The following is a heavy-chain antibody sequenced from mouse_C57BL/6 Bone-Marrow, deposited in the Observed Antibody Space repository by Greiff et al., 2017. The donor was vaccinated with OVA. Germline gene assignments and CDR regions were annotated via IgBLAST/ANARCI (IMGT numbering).Heavy chain of an antibody. CDR2: IRSKSSNYAT. V-gene: IGHV10-3*01. CDR3: VRDGSPSGYVVLFAY. Sequence: EVHLVESGGGLVQPKGSLKLSCAASGFTFNTYAMHWVRQAPGKGVEWVARIRSKSSNYATYYADSVKDRFTISRDDSQSMLYLQMNNLKTEDTAMYYCVRDGSPSGYVVLFAYWGQGTLVTVSA. J-gene: IGHJ3*01. CDR1: GFTFNTYA. D-gene: IGHD3-2*02.